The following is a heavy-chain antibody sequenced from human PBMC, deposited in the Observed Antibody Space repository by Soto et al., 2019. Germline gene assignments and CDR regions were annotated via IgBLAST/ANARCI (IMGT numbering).Heavy chain of an antibody. D-gene: IGHD1-26*01. CDR3: SGGVGDAF. Sequence: EVHLVESGGGLVQTGGSLRLSCTIYESTVRRDWMNWVRQAPGKGLEWVAHINQDGSEKYYADSVKGRFTISRDNANNLLSLQRNSLGAGDTAMYYCSGGVGDAFWGQGTLVTVSS. J-gene: IGHJ4*02. V-gene: IGHV3-7*04. CDR2: INQDGSEK. CDR1: ESTVRRDW.